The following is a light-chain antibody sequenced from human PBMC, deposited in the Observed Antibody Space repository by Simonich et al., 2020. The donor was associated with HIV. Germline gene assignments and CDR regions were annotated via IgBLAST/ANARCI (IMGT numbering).Light chain of an antibody. J-gene: IGLJ3*02. CDR2: GKT. V-gene: IGLV3-19*01. CDR3: NSRDSSGNHWV. Sequence: SSELTQDPAVSVALGQTVRITCQGDSLRIYYASWYQQKPGQAPVLVIYGKTNRPSGIPDRFSGSSSGNTASLTITGAQAEDEADYYCNSRDSSGNHWVFGGGTKLTVL. CDR1: SLRIYY.